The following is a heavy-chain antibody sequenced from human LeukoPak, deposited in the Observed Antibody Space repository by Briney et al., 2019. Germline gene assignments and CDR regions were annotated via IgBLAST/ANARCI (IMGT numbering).Heavy chain of an antibody. CDR3: ARTPQFGVVIIYWFDP. Sequence: GASVKVYCKASGYTFTSYGINWVRQAPGQGLEWMGWISAYNGNTNYAQKLQGRVTMTTYTSTSTAYMELRSVRSDDTAVYYCARTPQFGVVIIYWFDPWGQGTLVTISS. CDR1: GYTFTSYG. D-gene: IGHD3-3*01. J-gene: IGHJ5*02. V-gene: IGHV1-18*01. CDR2: ISAYNGNT.